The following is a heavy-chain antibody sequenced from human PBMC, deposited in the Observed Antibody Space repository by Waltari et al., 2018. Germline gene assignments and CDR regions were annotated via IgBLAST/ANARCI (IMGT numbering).Heavy chain of an antibody. CDR1: GFTFRSSP. Sequence: QVQLVESGGGVVQPGRSLRLSCAASGFTFRSSPLPWFPPAPGKGLEWVAVISYDGSNKYYADSVKGRFTISRDNSKNTLYLQMNSLRAEDTAVYYCAREGQQLVRGFDYWGQGTLVTVSS. CDR3: AREGQQLVRGFDY. D-gene: IGHD6-13*01. J-gene: IGHJ4*02. CDR2: ISYDGSNK. V-gene: IGHV3-30-3*01.